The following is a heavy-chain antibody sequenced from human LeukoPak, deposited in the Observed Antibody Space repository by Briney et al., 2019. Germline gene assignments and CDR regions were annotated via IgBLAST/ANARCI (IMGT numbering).Heavy chain of an antibody. V-gene: IGHV3-30-3*01. Sequence: GRSLRLSCAASGFTFSSYAMHWVRQAPGKGLEWVAVISYDGSNKYYADSVKGRFTISRDNAKNSLYLQMNSLRAEDTAVYYCTRAVLVWFGELRKFDYWGQGTLVTVSS. CDR1: GFTFSSYA. J-gene: IGHJ4*02. CDR3: TRAVLVWFGELRKFDY. D-gene: IGHD3-10*01. CDR2: ISYDGSNK.